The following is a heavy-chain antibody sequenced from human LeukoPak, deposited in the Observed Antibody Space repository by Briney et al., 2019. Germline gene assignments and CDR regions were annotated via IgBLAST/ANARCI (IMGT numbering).Heavy chain of an antibody. D-gene: IGHD6-13*01. CDR3: ARASSWYHAFDI. Sequence: GESLKISCKGSGYTFTSYWIAWVRQKPGKGLEWMGIIYPGDSDTRYSPSFQGQVTVSADKSTSTAYLQWSSLQDSDTAMYYCARASSWYHAFDIWGQGTMVTVSS. J-gene: IGHJ3*02. CDR2: IYPGDSDT. V-gene: IGHV5-51*01. CDR1: GYTFTSYW.